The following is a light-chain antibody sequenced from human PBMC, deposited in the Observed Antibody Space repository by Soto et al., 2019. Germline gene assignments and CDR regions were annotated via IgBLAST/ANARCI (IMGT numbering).Light chain of an antibody. V-gene: IGLV2-14*01. J-gene: IGLJ2*01. CDR3: SLYTSSSTVV. CDR2: EVS. Sequence: QSALTQPASVSGSPGQSITISCTGTSSDVGGYNYVSWYQQHPGKAPKLMIYEVSNRPSGVSNRFSGSKSGNTASLTISGLQAEEEADYYCSLYTSSSTVVFGGGTKVTVL. CDR1: SSDVGGYNY.